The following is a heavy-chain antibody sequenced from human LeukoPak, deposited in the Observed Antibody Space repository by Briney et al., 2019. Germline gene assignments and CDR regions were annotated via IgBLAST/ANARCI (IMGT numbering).Heavy chain of an antibody. CDR2: ISGSGGST. CDR3: ASPKRGYSGYDGDY. V-gene: IGHV3-23*01. J-gene: IGHJ4*02. D-gene: IGHD5-12*01. Sequence: GGSLRLSCAASGFTVSSNYMSWVRQAPGKGLEWVSAISGSGGSTYYADSVKGRFTISRDNSKDTLYLQMNSLRAEDTAVYYCASPKRGYSGYDGDYWGQGTLVTVSS. CDR1: GFTVSSNY.